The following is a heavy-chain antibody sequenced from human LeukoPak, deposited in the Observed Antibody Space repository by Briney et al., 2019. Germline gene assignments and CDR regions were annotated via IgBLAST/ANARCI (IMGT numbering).Heavy chain of an antibody. J-gene: IGHJ3*02. CDR2: ISAYNGNT. D-gene: IGHD6-6*01. CDR1: GYTFTSYG. V-gene: IGHV1-18*01. Sequence: GASVKVSCKASGYTFTSYGISWVRQAPGQGLEWMGWISAYNGNTNYAQKFQGRVTITTDESTSTAYMELSSLRSEDTAVYYCARDSMHHYSSSSYAFDIWGQGTMVTVSS. CDR3: ARDSMHHYSSSSYAFDI.